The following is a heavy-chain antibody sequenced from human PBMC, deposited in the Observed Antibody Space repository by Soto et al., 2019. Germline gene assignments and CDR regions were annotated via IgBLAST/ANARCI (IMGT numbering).Heavy chain of an antibody. CDR2: IYPGDSDT. J-gene: IGHJ6*02. V-gene: IGHV5-51*01. D-gene: IGHD3-10*01. Sequence: PGESLKISCQGSGYSFANDWIAWVRQMPGKGLEWVGGIYPGDSDTRYSPSFRGQVTISADKSISHVYLQWSSLKASDTAMYYCARNRLRQYYYGMDVWGQGTTVTVS. CDR3: ARNRLRQYYYGMDV. CDR1: GYSFANDW.